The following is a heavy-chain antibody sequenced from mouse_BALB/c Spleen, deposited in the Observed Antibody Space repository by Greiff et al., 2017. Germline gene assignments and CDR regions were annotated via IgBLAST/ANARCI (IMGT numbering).Heavy chain of an antibody. Sequence: EVQLQQSGPELMKPGASVKISCKASGYSFTSYYMHWVKQSHGKSLEWIGYIDPFNGGTSYNQKFKGKATLTVDKSSSTAYMHLSSLTSEDSAVYYCARKVLLLRPSYAMDYWGQGTSVTVSS. CDR3: ARKVLLLRPSYAMDY. J-gene: IGHJ4*01. D-gene: IGHD1-1*01. CDR2: IDPFNGGT. V-gene: IGHV1-28*01. CDR1: GYSFTSYY.